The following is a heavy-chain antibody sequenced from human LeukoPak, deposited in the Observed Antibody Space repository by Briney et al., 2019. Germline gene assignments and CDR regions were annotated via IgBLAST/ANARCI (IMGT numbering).Heavy chain of an antibody. Sequence: GASVKVSCKASGYTFTSYDINWVRQATGQGLEWMGWMNPNRGNTGYAQKFQGRVTITRNTSISTAYMELSSLRSEDTAVYYCAFSSVYGGNLDYWGQGTLVTVSS. V-gene: IGHV1-8*03. CDR3: AFSSVYGGNLDY. D-gene: IGHD4-23*01. J-gene: IGHJ4*02. CDR1: GYTFTSYD. CDR2: MNPNRGNT.